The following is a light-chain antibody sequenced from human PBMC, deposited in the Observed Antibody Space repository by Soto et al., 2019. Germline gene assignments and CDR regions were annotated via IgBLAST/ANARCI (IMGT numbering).Light chain of an antibody. Sequence: QSVLTQPASVSGSPGQSITISCTGASSDVGGFDHVSWYQQHLGKVPRLLIYDVSSRPSGVSDRFSGSKSGNTASLTISGLQAEDEADYYCNSFTTTNTYVFGTGTKVTVL. CDR1: SSDVGGFDH. V-gene: IGLV2-14*03. CDR3: NSFTTTNTYV. CDR2: DVS. J-gene: IGLJ1*01.